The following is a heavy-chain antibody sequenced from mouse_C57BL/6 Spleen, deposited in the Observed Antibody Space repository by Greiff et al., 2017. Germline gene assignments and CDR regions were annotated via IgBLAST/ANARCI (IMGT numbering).Heavy chain of an antibody. CDR3: AFSLYYGYDDAMDY. V-gene: IGHV14-3*01. J-gene: IGHJ4*01. D-gene: IGHD2-2*01. CDR1: GFNIKNTY. CDR2: IDPANGNT. Sequence: VQLKESVAELVRPGASVKLSCTASGFNIKNTYMHWVKQRPEQGLEWIGRIDPANGNTKYAPKFQGKATITADTSSNTAYLQLSSLTSEDTAIYYCAFSLYYGYDDAMDYWGQGTSVTVSS.